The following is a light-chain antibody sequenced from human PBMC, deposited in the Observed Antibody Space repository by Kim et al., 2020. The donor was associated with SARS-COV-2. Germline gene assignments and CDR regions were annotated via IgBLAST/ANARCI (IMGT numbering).Light chain of an antibody. Sequence: IVLTQSPGTLSLSPGERATLSCRASQSVTRSFLALYQQKPGQVPRLLTYGASRRATGIPDRFSASGSGTDFTLTISRLEPQDFAVYYYVYYGGSEVTFGQLTKVDIK. CDR3: VYYGGSEVT. V-gene: IGKV3-20*01. CDR2: GAS. CDR1: QSVTRSF. J-gene: IGKJ1*01.